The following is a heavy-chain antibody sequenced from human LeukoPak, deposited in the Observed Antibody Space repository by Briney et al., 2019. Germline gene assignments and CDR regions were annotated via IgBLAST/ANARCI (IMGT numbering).Heavy chain of an antibody. CDR1: GFTVSSDY. V-gene: IGHV3-53*01. CDR3: ARYHTALNY. J-gene: IGHJ4*02. Sequence: GGSLGLSCAASGFTVSSDYMTWFRQAPGKGLEWVSVIYSGGSTYYADSVKGRFTISRDNSKNTLYLQMNNLRVEDTAVYYCARYHTALNYWGQGTLVTASS. CDR2: IYSGGST. D-gene: IGHD5-18*01.